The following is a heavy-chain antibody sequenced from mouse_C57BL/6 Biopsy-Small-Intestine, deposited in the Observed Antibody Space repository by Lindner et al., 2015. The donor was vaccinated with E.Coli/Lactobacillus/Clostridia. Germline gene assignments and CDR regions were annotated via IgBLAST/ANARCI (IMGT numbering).Heavy chain of an antibody. J-gene: IGHJ2*01. Sequence: VQLQESGAELVRPGTSVKMSCKASGYTFTNYWIGWAKQRPGHGLEWIGDIYPGGGYTNYNEKFKGKATLTADKSSSTAYMQFSSLTSEDSAIYYCARCPNYYGSSLYYFDYWGQGTTLTVSS. CDR2: IYPGGGYT. V-gene: IGHV1-63*01. CDR1: GYTFTNYW. D-gene: IGHD1-1*01. CDR3: ARCPNYYGSSLYYFDY.